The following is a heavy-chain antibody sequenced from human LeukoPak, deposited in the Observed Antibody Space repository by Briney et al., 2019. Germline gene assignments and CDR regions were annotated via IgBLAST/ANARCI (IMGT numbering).Heavy chain of an antibody. D-gene: IGHD3-3*01. J-gene: IGHJ4*02. CDR2: INPNSGGT. CDR1: GYTFTGYY. CDR3: ARGDFWSGYRGGFDY. V-gene: IGHV1-2*02. Sequence: ASVKVSCKASGYTFTGYYMHWVRQAPGQGLEWMGWINPNSGGTNYAQKFQGRVTMTRDTSISTAYMELSRLRSDDTAVYYCARGDFWSGYRGGFDYWGQGTLVTVSS.